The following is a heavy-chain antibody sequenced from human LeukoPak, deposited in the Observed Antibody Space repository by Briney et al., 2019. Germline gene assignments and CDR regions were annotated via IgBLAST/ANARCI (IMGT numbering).Heavy chain of an antibody. J-gene: IGHJ4*02. V-gene: IGHV3-30*04. CDR3: ARHRTASDY. CDR1: GFTFSTYT. Sequence: PGRSLRLSCAASGFTFSTYTMHWVRQAPGKGLQWVALISYDGSNRYYTDSVEGRFTISRDNSKNTLYLQMDSLRAEDTAVYYCARHRTASDYWGQGTLVTVSS. D-gene: IGHD3-16*02. CDR2: ISYDGSNR.